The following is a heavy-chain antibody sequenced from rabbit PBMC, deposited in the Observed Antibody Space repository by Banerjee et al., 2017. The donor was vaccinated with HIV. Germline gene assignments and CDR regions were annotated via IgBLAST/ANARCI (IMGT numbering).Heavy chain of an antibody. D-gene: IGHD1-1*01. Sequence: QSLEESGGDLVKPGASLTLTCTASGFSFSNSYYMCWVRQAPGKGLEWIACIYAGSSGSTYYASWAKGRFTISKTSSTTVTLQMTSLTAADTATYFCARGTSSSGYYSGSLNLWGQGTLVTVS. CDR1: GFSFSNSYY. J-gene: IGHJ4*01. CDR3: ARGTSSSGYYSGSLNL. CDR2: IYAGSSGST. V-gene: IGHV1S40*01.